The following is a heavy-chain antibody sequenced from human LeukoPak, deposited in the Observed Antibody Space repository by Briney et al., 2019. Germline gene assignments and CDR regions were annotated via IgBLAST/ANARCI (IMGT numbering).Heavy chain of an antibody. Sequence: SETLSLTCTVSGGSISSGGYSWSWIRQHPGKGLEWIGYIYYSGSTYYNPSLKSRVTISVDTPKNQFSLKLSSVTAADTAVYYCARISPAGINAFDIWGQGTMVTVSS. V-gene: IGHV4-31*03. J-gene: IGHJ3*02. CDR3: ARISPAGINAFDI. CDR2: IYYSGST. CDR1: GGSISSGGYS. D-gene: IGHD3-3*02.